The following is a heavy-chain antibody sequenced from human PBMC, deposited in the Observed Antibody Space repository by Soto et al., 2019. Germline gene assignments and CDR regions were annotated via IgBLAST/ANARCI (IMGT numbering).Heavy chain of an antibody. V-gene: IGHV1-24*01. CDR3: ATYFPRSDMTYAFDI. D-gene: IGHD2-21*02. J-gene: IGHJ3*02. CDR1: GYTLTELS. Sequence: ASVKVSCKVSGYTLTELSMHWVRQAPGKGLEWMGGFDPEDGETIYAQKFQGRVTMTEDTSTDTAYMELSSLRSEDTAVCYCATYFPRSDMTYAFDIWGQGTMVTVSS. CDR2: FDPEDGET.